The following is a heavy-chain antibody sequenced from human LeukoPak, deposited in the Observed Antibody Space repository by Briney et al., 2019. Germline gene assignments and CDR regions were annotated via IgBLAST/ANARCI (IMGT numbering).Heavy chain of an antibody. CDR1: GGSIISNNYY. V-gene: IGHV4-39*01. Sequence: PSETLSLTCSVSGGSIISNNYYWGWIRQPPGKGLEWIGSIHYSGSTYYNPSLKSRVTISVDTSKNQFSLKLSSVTAADTAVYYCARQSLRRYSSSWWDYWGQGTLVTVSS. D-gene: IGHD6-13*01. CDR3: ARQSLRRYSSSWWDY. J-gene: IGHJ4*02. CDR2: IHYSGST.